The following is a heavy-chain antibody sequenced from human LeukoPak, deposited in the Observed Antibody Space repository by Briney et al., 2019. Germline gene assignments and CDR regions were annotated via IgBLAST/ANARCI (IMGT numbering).Heavy chain of an antibody. Sequence: SETLSLTCAVYGGSFSGYYWSWIRQPPGKGLEWIGEINHSGSTNYNPSLKSRVTISVDTSKNQFSLKLSSVTAADTAVYYCARSPVTIFGVVPFDYWGQGTLVTVSS. CDR1: GGSFSGYY. D-gene: IGHD3-3*01. J-gene: IGHJ4*02. CDR3: ARSPVTIFGVVPFDY. V-gene: IGHV4-34*01. CDR2: INHSGST.